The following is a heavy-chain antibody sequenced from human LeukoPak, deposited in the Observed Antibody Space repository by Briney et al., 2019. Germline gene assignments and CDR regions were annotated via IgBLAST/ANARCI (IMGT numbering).Heavy chain of an antibody. Sequence: SETLSLTCTVSGGSFSSGSYYWSWIRQPPGKGLEWIGYIYYSGSTNYNPSLKSRVTISVDTSKNQFSLKLSSVTAADTAVYYCARADSSGWYANYFDYWGQGTLVTVSS. CDR1: GGSFSSGSYY. CDR2: IYYSGST. V-gene: IGHV4-61*01. CDR3: ARADSSGWYANYFDY. D-gene: IGHD6-19*01. J-gene: IGHJ4*02.